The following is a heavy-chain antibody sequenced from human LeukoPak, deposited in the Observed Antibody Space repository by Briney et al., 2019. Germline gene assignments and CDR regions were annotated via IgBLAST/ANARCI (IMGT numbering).Heavy chain of an antibody. Sequence: PGGSLRLSCAASGFTFSDYYMSWVRQAPGKGLEWVSVIYSGGSTYYADSVKGRFTISRHNSKNTLYLQMNSLRAEDTAVYYCQQYYDISTAYQESYYYYGMDVWGQGTTVTVSS. J-gene: IGHJ6*02. CDR2: IYSGGST. CDR1: GFTFSDYY. CDR3: QQYYDISTAYQESYYYYGMDV. V-gene: IGHV3-53*04. D-gene: IGHD3-9*01.